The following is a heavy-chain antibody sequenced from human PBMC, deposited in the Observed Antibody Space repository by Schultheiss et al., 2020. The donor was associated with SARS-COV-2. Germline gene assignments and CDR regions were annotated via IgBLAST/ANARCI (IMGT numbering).Heavy chain of an antibody. CDR3: ARAPLDSSAYYYDG. D-gene: IGHD3-22*01. Sequence: SETLSLTCTVSGGSISSYYWSWIRQHPGKGLEWIGYIYYSGSTYYNPSLKSRVTISVDTSKNQFSLKLSSVTAADTAVYYCARAPLDSSAYYYDGWGQGTLVTVSS. J-gene: IGHJ4*02. CDR1: GGSISSYY. V-gene: IGHV4-59*06. CDR2: IYYSGST.